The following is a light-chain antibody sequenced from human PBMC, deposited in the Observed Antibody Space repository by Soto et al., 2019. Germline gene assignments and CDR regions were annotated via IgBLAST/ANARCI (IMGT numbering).Light chain of an antibody. CDR2: GAS. CDR3: QQYNSWPRT. Sequence: EVVMTQSPATLSVSPGERATLSCRASQSVNSNLAWYQQKPGQAPRLLIYGASSRATGIPARFSGSGSGTEFTLTITSLQPEDFAVYYCQQYNSWPRTFGQGSK. J-gene: IGKJ1*01. CDR1: QSVNSN. V-gene: IGKV3-15*01.